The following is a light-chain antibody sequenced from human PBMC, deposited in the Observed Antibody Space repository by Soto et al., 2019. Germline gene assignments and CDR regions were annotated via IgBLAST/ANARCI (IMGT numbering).Light chain of an antibody. CDR3: QQYGSSGT. V-gene: IGKV3-20*01. CDR1: QSVSNNY. CDR2: GAS. Sequence: EIVLTQSPGTLSLSPGERATLSCGASQSVSNNYLAWYQQKPGQAPRLLIYGASNRATGIPDRFSGSGSGTDFTLTISRLEPEDFAVYYCQQYGSSGTFGQGTTVDLK. J-gene: IGKJ1*01.